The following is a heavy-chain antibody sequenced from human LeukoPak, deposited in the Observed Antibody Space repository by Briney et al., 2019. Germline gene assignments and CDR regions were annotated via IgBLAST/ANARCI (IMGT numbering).Heavy chain of an antibody. CDR1: GFTFSDYY. D-gene: IGHD1-26*01. Sequence: GGSLRLSCAASGFTFSDYYMSWIRQAPGKGLEWVSAISGRGDNTYYADSVRGRFTISRDNSKNTLYLQMNSLRAEDTAVYYCAKDSKIVGATFRSYHYMDVWGKGTAVTVSS. CDR2: ISGRGDNT. J-gene: IGHJ6*03. CDR3: AKDSKIVGATFRSYHYMDV. V-gene: IGHV3-23*01.